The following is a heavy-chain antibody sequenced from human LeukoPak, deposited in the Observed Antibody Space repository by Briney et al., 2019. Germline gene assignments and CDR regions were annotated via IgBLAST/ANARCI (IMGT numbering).Heavy chain of an antibody. V-gene: IGHV3-20*04. J-gene: IGHJ4*02. CDR1: GFTFDDYG. CDR3: ARDLGIAAAGYFDY. D-gene: IGHD6-13*01. Sequence: PGGSLRLSCAASGFTFDDYGVSWVRQAPGKGLEWVSGINWNGGSTGYADSVKGRFTISRDNAKNSQYLQMNSLRAEDTALYYCARDLGIAAAGYFDYWGQGTLVTVSS. CDR2: INWNGGST.